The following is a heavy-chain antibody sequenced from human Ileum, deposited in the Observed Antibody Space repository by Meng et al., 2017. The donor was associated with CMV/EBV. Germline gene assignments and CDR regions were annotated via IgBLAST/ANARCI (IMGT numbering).Heavy chain of an antibody. CDR2: INPKDGDT. V-gene: IGHV1-2*02. CDR3: ARENWVYDL. CDR1: GYTFTDRY. J-gene: IGHJ5*02. D-gene: IGHD2/OR15-2a*01. Sequence: VQQLQSGAEVKKPGASVKVSCKASGYTFTDRYIHCVRQAPGQGPECLGWINPKDGDTDDTESFQRRVNLTRDTSITTAYMELHNLKSDDTAIYYCARENWVYDLWGQGTLVTVSS.